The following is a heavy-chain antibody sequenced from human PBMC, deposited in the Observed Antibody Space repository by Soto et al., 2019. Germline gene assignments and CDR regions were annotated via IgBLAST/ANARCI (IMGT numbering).Heavy chain of an antibody. J-gene: IGHJ3*02. CDR2: IIPIFGTA. CDR3: ARDKGAYTRAFDI. Sequence: ASVKVSCKASGGTFSSYAISWVRQAPGQGLEWMGGIIPIFGTANYAQKFQGRVTITADESTSTAYMELSSLRSEDTAVYYCARDKGAYTRAFDIWGQGTMVTVSS. CDR1: GGTFSSYA. D-gene: IGHD3-16*01. V-gene: IGHV1-69*13.